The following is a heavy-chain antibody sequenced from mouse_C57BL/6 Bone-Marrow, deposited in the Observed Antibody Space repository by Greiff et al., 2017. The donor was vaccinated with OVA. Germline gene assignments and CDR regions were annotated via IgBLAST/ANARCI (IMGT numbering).Heavy chain of an antibody. CDR1: GYAFTNYL. Sequence: VQLQQSGAELVRPGTSVKVSCKASGYAFTNYLIEWVKQRPGQGLEWIGVINPGSGGTNYNEKFKGKATLTADKSSSTAYMQLSSLTSEDSAVYFCARSGYYGSSPYWYFDVWGTGTTVTVSS. V-gene: IGHV1-54*01. CDR2: INPGSGGT. D-gene: IGHD1-1*01. J-gene: IGHJ1*03. CDR3: ARSGYYGSSPYWYFDV.